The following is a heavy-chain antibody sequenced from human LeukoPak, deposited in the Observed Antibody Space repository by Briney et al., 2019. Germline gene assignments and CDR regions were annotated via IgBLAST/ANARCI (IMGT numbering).Heavy chain of an antibody. D-gene: IGHD5-18*01. J-gene: IGHJ4*02. Sequence: GGSLRLSCAASGFTFSTYWMSWVRQAPGKGLEWVANIKQDGSEKYYVDSVKGRFTISRDNAKNSMYLQMNSLRVEDTAVYYCAKTYSPIKGYWGQGTLVTVSS. CDR2: IKQDGSEK. V-gene: IGHV3-7*02. CDR3: AKTYSPIKGY. CDR1: GFTFSTYW.